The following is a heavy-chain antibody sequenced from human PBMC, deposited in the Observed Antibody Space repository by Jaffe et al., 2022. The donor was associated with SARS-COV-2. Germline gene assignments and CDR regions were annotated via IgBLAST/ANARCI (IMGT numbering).Heavy chain of an antibody. Sequence: QVQLQESGPGLVKPSQTLSLTCTVSGGSISSGDYYWSWIRQPPGKGLEWIGYIYYSGSTYYNPSLKSRVTISVDTSKNQFSLKLSSVTAADTAVYYCARAGSGDDYGDTFDYWGQGTLVTVSS. CDR1: GGSISSGDYY. J-gene: IGHJ4*02. V-gene: IGHV4-30-4*01. CDR2: IYYSGST. CDR3: ARAGSGDDYGDTFDY. D-gene: IGHD4-17*01.